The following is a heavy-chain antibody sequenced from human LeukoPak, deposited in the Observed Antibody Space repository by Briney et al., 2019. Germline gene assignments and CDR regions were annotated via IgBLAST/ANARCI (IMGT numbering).Heavy chain of an antibody. V-gene: IGHV3-48*04. CDR2: ISSSSSTI. Sequence: GGSLRLSCAASGFTFSSYSMNWVRQAPGKGLEWVSFISSSSSTIYYADSVKGRFTISRDNAKNSLYLQMNSLRAEDTAVYYCAREYYYGSGSYYPWGQGTLVTVSS. J-gene: IGHJ5*02. D-gene: IGHD3-10*01. CDR1: GFTFSSYS. CDR3: AREYYYGSGSYYP.